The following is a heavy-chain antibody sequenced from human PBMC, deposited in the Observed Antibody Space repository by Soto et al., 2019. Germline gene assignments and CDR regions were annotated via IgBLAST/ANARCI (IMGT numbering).Heavy chain of an antibody. CDR3: AIVGQNYYGMYV. CDR2: LNAGNDNT. J-gene: IGHJ6*02. Sequence: QVQLVQSGAEVKKPGASVKVSCKASGYTFTTYAMHWVRQAPGQRLEWMGWLNAGNDNTEYSQKLQGRVNITRDTSARTVYMELSSLRSEDTAVYYCAIVGQNYYGMYVWGQGTTVTVSS. V-gene: IGHV1-3*01. D-gene: IGHD3-3*01. CDR1: GYTFTTYA.